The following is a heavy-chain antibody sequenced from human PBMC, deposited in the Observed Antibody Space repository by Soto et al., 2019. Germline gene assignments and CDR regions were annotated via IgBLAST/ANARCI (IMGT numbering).Heavy chain of an antibody. V-gene: IGHV1-3*05. D-gene: IGHD3-3*01. Sequence: QVQLVQSGAEEKKPGASVKVSCKASGYTFTSYAMHWVRQAPGQSLEWMGWINAGNGNTKYSQKFQGRVTITRDTSASTAYMELSSLRSEDTAVYYCATSGIPIFGVVTDNFDYWGQGTLVTVSS. CDR1: GYTFTSYA. J-gene: IGHJ4*02. CDR3: ATSGIPIFGVVTDNFDY. CDR2: INAGNGNT.